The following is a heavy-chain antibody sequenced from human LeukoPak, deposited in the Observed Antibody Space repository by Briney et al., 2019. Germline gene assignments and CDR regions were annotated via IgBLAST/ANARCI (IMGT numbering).Heavy chain of an antibody. CDR1: GYTFTSYG. V-gene: IGHV1-18*01. CDR3: ARAGIVVVVAAQGDAFDI. Sequence: ASVKVSCKASGYTFTSYGISWVRQAPGQGLEWMGWIGAYNGNTNYAQKLQGRVIMTTDTSTSTAYMELRSLRPDDTAVYYCARAGIVVVVAAQGDAFDIWGQGTMVTVSS. CDR2: IGAYNGNT. J-gene: IGHJ3*02. D-gene: IGHD2-15*01.